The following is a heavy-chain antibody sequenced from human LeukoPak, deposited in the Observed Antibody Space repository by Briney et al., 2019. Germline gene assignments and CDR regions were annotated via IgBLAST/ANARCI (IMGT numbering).Heavy chain of an antibody. J-gene: IGHJ4*02. CDR3: ARAGEIVGATSVDY. V-gene: IGHV4-59*01. Sequence: PSETLSLTCSVSGGSITNYYWSWIRQSPGKGLEWIGFIYNTGRTNYNPSLKSRVTISVDTSKNQFSLNLSSVTAADTAVYYCARAGEIVGATSVDYWGQGTLVTVSS. CDR2: IYNTGRT. D-gene: IGHD1-26*01. CDR1: GGSITNYY.